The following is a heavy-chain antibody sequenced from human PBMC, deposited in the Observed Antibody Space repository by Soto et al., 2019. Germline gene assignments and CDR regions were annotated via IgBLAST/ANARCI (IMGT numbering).Heavy chain of an antibody. CDR3: TRSHQYCTNGVCYFYYYGMDA. CDR2: IRSKANSYAT. Sequence: PGGSLRLSCAASGFTFSGSAMHWVRQASGKGLEWVGRIRSKANSYATAYAASVKGRFTISRDDSKNTAYLQMNSLKTEDTAVYYCTRSHQYCTNGVCYFYYYGMDAWGQGTTVTVSS. J-gene: IGHJ6*02. V-gene: IGHV3-73*01. CDR1: GFTFSGSA. D-gene: IGHD2-8*01.